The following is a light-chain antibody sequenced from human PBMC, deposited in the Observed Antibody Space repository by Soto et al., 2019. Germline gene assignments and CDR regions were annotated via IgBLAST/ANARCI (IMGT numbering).Light chain of an antibody. J-gene: IGKJ2*01. CDR2: WAS. Sequence: DIVMTQSPDSLAVSLGERATINCKSSQSVLYSSNNKNFLAWYQQKPRQPPKLLIYWASTRESGVPDRFSGSGSATDFTLTISSLQADDVAVYYCQQYYTPPPTFGQGTELEIK. CDR1: QSVLYSSNNKNF. V-gene: IGKV4-1*01. CDR3: QQYYTPPPT.